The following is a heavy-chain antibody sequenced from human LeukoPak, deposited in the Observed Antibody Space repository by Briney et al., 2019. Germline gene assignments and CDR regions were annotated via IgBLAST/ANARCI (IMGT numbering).Heavy chain of an antibody. Sequence: TGGSLRLSCAASGFTFSSYWMSWVRQAPGQGLEWVANVKQDGSEKYYVDSVKGRFTISRDNAENSLYLQMNSLRAEDTAVYYCARDSGDIVVVPAAMDLGYWGQGTLVTVSS. D-gene: IGHD2-2*01. V-gene: IGHV3-7*01. J-gene: IGHJ4*02. CDR2: VKQDGSEK. CDR1: GFTFSSYW. CDR3: ARDSGDIVVVPAAMDLGY.